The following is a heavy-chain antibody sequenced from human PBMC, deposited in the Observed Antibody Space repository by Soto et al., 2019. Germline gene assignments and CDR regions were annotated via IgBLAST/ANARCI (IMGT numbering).Heavy chain of an antibody. V-gene: IGHV4-39*01. CDR1: GGSISSSSYY. CDR2: IYYSGST. Sequence: SETLSLTCTVSGGSISSSSYYWGLIRQPPGKGLEWIGSIYYSGSTYYNPSLKSRVTISVDTSKNQFSLKLSSVTAADTAVYYCASTIFGVVIIPNWFDPSGQGTLVTVSS. J-gene: IGHJ5*02. CDR3: ASTIFGVVIIPNWFDP. D-gene: IGHD3-3*01.